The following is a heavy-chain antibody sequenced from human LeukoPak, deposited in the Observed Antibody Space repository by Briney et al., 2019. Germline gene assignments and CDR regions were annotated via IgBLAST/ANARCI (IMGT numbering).Heavy chain of an antibody. CDR3: ASTPGIAAAGTDFDY. CDR2: ISAYNGNT. J-gene: IGHJ4*02. V-gene: IGHV1-18*01. D-gene: IGHD6-13*01. CDR1: GYTFISYG. Sequence: ASVKFYCKASGYTFISYGISWVRQAPGQGLELMGWISAYNGNTNYAQKLQGRVTMTTDTSTSTAYMELRSLRSDDTAVYYCASTPGIAAAGTDFDYWGQGTLVTVSS.